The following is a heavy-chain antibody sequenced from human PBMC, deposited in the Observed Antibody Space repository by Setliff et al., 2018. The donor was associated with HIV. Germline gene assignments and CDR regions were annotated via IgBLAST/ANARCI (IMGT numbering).Heavy chain of an antibody. CDR2: INSDGSNI. J-gene: IGHJ4*02. CDR3: ATEGESASYYFED. Sequence: PGGSLRLSCAASGFTFGRYWMHWVRQVPGKRPEWVSRINSDGSNIMYADSVKGRFTMSRDNAKNRLHLQMNSLRVDDTAMYYCATEGESASYYFEDWGQGTLVTVSS. CDR1: GFTFGRYW. V-gene: IGHV3-74*03. D-gene: IGHD3-10*01.